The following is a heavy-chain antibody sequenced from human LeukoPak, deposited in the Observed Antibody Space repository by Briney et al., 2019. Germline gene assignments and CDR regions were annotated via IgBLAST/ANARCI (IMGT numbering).Heavy chain of an antibody. CDR3: TRGGKVNLLTGHSFDI. J-gene: IGHJ6*04. CDR1: GFIFSSHG. Sequence: PGGSLRLSCAASGFIFSSHGMTWVRQAPGKGLEWVSGISPGGDITYYADSVNGRFTISRDNSKNTVYLQMDSLRAEDTAVDYCTRGGKVNLLTGHSFDIWGKGTTVTVSS. V-gene: IGHV3-23*01. CDR2: ISPGGDIT. D-gene: IGHD4/OR15-4a*01.